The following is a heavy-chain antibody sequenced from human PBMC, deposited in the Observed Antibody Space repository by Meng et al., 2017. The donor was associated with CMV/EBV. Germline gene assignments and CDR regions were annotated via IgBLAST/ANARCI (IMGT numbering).Heavy chain of an antibody. D-gene: IGHD3-3*01. CDR3: ARAPYDFWSGYYKNGMDV. Sequence: GESLKISCKGSGYSFTSYWIGWVRQMPGKGLEWMAIIYPGDSDTRYSPSFQGQVTISADKSISTAYLQWSSLKASDTAMYYCARAPYDFWSGYYKNGMDVWGQGTTVTVSS. J-gene: IGHJ6*02. CDR1: GYSFTSYW. V-gene: IGHV5-51*01. CDR2: IYPGDSDT.